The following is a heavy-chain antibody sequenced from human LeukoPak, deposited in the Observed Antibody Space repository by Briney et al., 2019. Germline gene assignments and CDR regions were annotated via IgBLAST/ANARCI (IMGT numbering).Heavy chain of an antibody. J-gene: IGHJ5*02. CDR3: ARVRVVVVPAAIWFDP. CDR2: IYYSGST. V-gene: IGHV4-31*03. Sequence: SQTLSLTCTVSGGSISSGGYYWSWIRQHPGKGLEWIGYIYYSGSTYYNPSLKSRVTISLDTSKNHFSLKLTSVTAADTAVYYCARVRVVVVPAAIWFDPWGQGTLVTVSS. CDR1: GGSISSGGYY. D-gene: IGHD2-2*01.